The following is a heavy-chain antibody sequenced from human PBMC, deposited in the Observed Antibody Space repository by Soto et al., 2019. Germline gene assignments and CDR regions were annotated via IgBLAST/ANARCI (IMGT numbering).Heavy chain of an antibody. D-gene: IGHD6-13*01. CDR1: GYTFTSYG. V-gene: IGHV1-18*01. CDR2: ISAYNGNT. J-gene: IGHJ5*02. CDR3: ARDTPRPYSSSWYGWFDL. Sequence: ASVKVSCKASGYTFTSYGISWVRQAPGQGLEWMGWISAYNGNTNYAQKLQGRVTMTTDTSTSTAYMELRSLRSDDTAVYYCARDTPRPYSSSWYGWFDLWGQGTLVTVSS.